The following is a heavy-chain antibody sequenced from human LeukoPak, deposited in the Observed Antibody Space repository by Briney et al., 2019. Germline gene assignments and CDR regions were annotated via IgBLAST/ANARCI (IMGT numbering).Heavy chain of an antibody. J-gene: IGHJ4*02. D-gene: IGHD3-22*01. V-gene: IGHV3-23*01. Sequence: GGSLRLSCAASGFTFNNYAMSWVRQAPGKGLEWVSTISDSGGSTYYADSVKGRFTISRDNSKNTLYLQMNSLRAEDTAVYYCAKPLGPFYVSSRYYPHWGQGTLVTVSS. CDR3: AKPLGPFYVSSRYYPH. CDR1: GFTFNNYA. CDR2: ISDSGGST.